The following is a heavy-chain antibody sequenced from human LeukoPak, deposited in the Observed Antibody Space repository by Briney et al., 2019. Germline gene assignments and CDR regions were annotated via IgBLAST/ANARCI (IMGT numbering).Heavy chain of an antibody. CDR3: ARASDFWSGYYTYYYYGMDV. J-gene: IGHJ6*02. Sequence: ASVKVSCKASGYTFTSYDINWVRQATGQGLEWMGWMNPNSGNTGYAQKFQGRVTMTRNTSISTAYMELSSLRSEDTAVYYCARASDFWSGYYTYYYYGMDVWGQGTTVTGSS. D-gene: IGHD3-3*01. CDR2: MNPNSGNT. CDR1: GYTFTSYD. V-gene: IGHV1-8*01.